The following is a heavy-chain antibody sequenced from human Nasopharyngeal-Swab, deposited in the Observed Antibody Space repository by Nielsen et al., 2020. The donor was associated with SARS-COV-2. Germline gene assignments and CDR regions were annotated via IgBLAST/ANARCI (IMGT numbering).Heavy chain of an antibody. CDR2: IIPIFGTA. CDR3: ARGDFEVEQQLANYYYYYGMDV. D-gene: IGHD6-13*01. V-gene: IGHV1-69*13. Sequence: SVKVSCKASGGTFSSYAISWVRQAPGQGLEWMGGIIPIFGTANYAQKFQGRVTITADESTSTAYMELSSLRSEDTAVYYCARGDFEVEQQLANYYYYYGMDVWGQGTTVTVSS. J-gene: IGHJ6*02. CDR1: GGTFSSYA.